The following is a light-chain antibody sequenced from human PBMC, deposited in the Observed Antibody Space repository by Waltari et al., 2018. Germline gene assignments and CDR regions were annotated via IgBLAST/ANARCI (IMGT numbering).Light chain of an antibody. Sequence: DIQMTQSPSTLSASVGDRVTITCRASQSIGRRMAWYQQRPGKAPEILIYDASRLQSGVPSRFSGSGSAPEFTLIISSLQPDDFATYYCQHYDSYPVTFGGGTKVEIK. CDR3: QHYDSYPVT. J-gene: IGKJ4*01. V-gene: IGKV1-5*01. CDR2: DAS. CDR1: QSIGRR.